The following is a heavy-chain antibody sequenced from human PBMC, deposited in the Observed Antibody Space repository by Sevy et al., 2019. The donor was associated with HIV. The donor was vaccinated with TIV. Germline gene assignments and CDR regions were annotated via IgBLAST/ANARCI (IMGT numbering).Heavy chain of an antibody. J-gene: IGHJ4*02. CDR1: GFTFGDYA. V-gene: IGHV3-49*03. Sequence: GGSLRLSCTASGFTFGDYAMSWFRQAPGKGLEWVGFIRSKAYGGTTEYAASVEGRFTISRDDSKSIAYLQMNSLKTEDTAVYYCTRDREWELLGEVFDYWGQGTLVTVSS. CDR2: IRSKAYGGTT. D-gene: IGHD1-26*01. CDR3: TRDREWELLGEVFDY.